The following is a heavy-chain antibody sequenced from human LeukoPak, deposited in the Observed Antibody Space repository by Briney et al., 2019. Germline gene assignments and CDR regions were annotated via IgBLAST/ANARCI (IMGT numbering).Heavy chain of an antibody. V-gene: IGHV4-30-4*01. CDR2: IYYSGST. CDR3: ARYVDTAISYYFDS. D-gene: IGHD5-18*01. Sequence: SETLSLTCTVSGGSISSGDYYWSWTRQPPGKGLEWIGSIYYSGSTYYNPSLKSRVTISVDTSKNQFSLKLSSVTAADTAVYYCARYVDTAISYYFDSWGQGTLVTVSS. CDR1: GGSISSGDYY. J-gene: IGHJ4*02.